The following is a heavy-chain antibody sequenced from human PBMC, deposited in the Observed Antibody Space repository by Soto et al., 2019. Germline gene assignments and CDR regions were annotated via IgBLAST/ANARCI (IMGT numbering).Heavy chain of an antibody. D-gene: IGHD1-20*01. CDR3: ASNPYIWNDGFDY. Sequence: EVQLVESGGGLVQPGGSLRLSCAASGFTFSSYGMNWVRQAPGKGLEWVSYISSSSSTIYYADSVKGRFTISRDNAKNSLYLQVNSLRAEVTAVYYCASNPYIWNDGFDYWGQGTLVTVSS. V-gene: IGHV3-48*01. J-gene: IGHJ4*02. CDR1: GFTFSSYG. CDR2: ISSSSSTI.